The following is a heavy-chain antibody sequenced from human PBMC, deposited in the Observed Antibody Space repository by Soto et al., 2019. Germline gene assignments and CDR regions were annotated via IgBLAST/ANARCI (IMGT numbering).Heavy chain of an antibody. D-gene: IGHD3-16*01. CDR1: GGSSGNYY. CDR3: ARGSDGDYSDY. CDR2: ISYSGST. Sequence: SETLSLTCTVSGGSSGNYYWSWIRQPPGKGLEWIGYISYSGSTNYNPSLKSRGTISQDTSKKQFSLKLSSVTAADTAVYYCARGSDGDYSDYWGQGTLVTV. V-gene: IGHV4-59*01. J-gene: IGHJ4*02.